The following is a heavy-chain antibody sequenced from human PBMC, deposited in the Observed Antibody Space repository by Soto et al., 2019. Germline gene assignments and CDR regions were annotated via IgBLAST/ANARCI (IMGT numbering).Heavy chain of an antibody. V-gene: IGHV4-59*01. CDR1: GGSISSYY. D-gene: IGHD5-12*01. J-gene: IGHJ6*02. CDR3: ARAEGGYSGYDLGTIYYYYGMDV. Sequence: PSETLSLTCTVSGGSISSYYWSWIRQPPGKGLEWIGYIYYGGSTNYNPSLKSRVTISVDTSKNQFSLKLSSVTAADTAVYYCARAEGGYSGYDLGTIYYYYGMDVWGQGTTVTVSS. CDR2: IYYGGST.